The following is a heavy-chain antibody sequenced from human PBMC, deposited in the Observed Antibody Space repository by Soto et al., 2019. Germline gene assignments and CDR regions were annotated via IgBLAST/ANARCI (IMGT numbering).Heavy chain of an antibody. J-gene: IGHJ4*02. V-gene: IGHV3-30*18. CDR2: ISYDGSNK. CDR1: GFTFSSYG. D-gene: IGHD1-7*01. Sequence: GGSLRLSCAASGFTFSSYGMHWVRQAPGKGLEWVAVISYDGSNKYYADSVKGRFTISRDNSKNTLYLQMNSLRAEDTAVYYCAKDFSAAGNSVGFDYWGQGTLVTVSS. CDR3: AKDFSAAGNSVGFDY.